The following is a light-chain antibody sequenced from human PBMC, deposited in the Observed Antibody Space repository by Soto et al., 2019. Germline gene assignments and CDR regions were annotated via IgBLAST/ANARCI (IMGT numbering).Light chain of an antibody. CDR1: QSISSS. Sequence: DIQMTQSPSSLSASVGDRVTITCRASQSISSSLNWYQQKPGKAPKLLIYAASTLESGVPSRLSGSGSGTDFTLTISSLQPEDFATYYCQQYNSYWTFGQGTKGDIK. V-gene: IGKV1-39*01. CDR2: AAS. CDR3: QQYNSYWT. J-gene: IGKJ1*01.